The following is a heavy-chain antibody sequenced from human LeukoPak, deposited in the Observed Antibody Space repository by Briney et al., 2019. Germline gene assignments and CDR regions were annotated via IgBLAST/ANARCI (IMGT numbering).Heavy chain of an antibody. D-gene: IGHD5-18*01. J-gene: IGHJ3*02. Sequence: SETLSLTCTVSGGSISSYYWSWIRQPPGKGLEWIGYIYHSGSTNYNPSLKSRVTISVDTSKNQFSLKLSSVTAADTAVYYCARQDTAMLDDAFDIWGQGTMVTVSS. CDR2: IYHSGST. CDR3: ARQDTAMLDDAFDI. V-gene: IGHV4-59*08. CDR1: GGSISSYY.